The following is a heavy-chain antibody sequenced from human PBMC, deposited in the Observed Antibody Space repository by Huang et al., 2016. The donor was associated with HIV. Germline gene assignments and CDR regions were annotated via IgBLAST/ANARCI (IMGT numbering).Heavy chain of an antibody. CDR1: GGVFSGHV. J-gene: IGHJ3*01. CDR2: IKHSGST. V-gene: IGHV4-34*01. CDR3: ARSRRDGSSDAFDV. Sequence: QVQLQQWGAGLVKPSETLSLTCAVYGGVFSGHVWSWIGQAPGKGLQWIGEIKHSGSTNFSPSLKSRITMSVDTSKKQFSLKLKSVTAADTAVYFCARSRRDGSSDAFDVWGQGSMVTVS. D-gene: IGHD6-25*01.